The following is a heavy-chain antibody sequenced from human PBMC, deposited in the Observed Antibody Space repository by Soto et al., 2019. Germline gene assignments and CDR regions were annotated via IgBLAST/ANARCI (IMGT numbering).Heavy chain of an antibody. CDR3: ARDLAVGLVAY. Sequence: QVQLVQSGAEVKKPGASVKVSCKASGYTFTSYGISGVRQAPGQGLEWMGWISAYNGNRKYAKKLQGRVTITTDTSTSAAYMEMRSLRSDDKAVYYCARDLAVGLVAYWGPGTLVTVSS. CDR2: ISAYNGNR. V-gene: IGHV1-18*01. D-gene: IGHD6-19*01. J-gene: IGHJ1*01. CDR1: GYTFTSYG.